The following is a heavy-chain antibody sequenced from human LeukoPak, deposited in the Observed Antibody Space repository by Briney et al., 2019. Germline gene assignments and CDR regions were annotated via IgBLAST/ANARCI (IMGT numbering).Heavy chain of an antibody. D-gene: IGHD3-10*01. V-gene: IGHV4-39*07. CDR2: IYYSGST. Sequence: PSETLSLTCSVSGGFIGTRGYFWGWIRQPPGKGLEWIASIYYSGSTYNNPSLKSRVTISLDTSKNQFSLKLSSVTAADTAVYYCARGYGSGRLFDYWGQGTLVTVSS. J-gene: IGHJ4*02. CDR1: GGFIGTRGYF. CDR3: ARGYGSGRLFDY.